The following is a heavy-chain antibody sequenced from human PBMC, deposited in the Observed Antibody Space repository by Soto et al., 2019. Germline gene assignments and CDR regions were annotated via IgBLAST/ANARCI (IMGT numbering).Heavy chain of an antibody. CDR3: ARTRAVWFDP. J-gene: IGHJ5*02. Sequence: LSLTCTVSGGSISSGDYYWGWIRQPPGKGLEWIGSIYYSGSTYYNPSLKSRVTISVDTSKNQFSLKLSSVTAADTAVYYCARTRAVWFDPWGQGTLVTVSS. V-gene: IGHV4-39*01. CDR1: GGSISSGDYY. D-gene: IGHD6-19*01. CDR2: IYYSGST.